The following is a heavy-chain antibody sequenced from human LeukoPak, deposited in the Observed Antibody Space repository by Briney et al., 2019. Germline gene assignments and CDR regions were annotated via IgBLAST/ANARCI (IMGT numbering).Heavy chain of an antibody. CDR3: ARGPPGYDILTGYYGITNFYY. Sequence: ASVKVSCKASGYTFTSYGISWVRQAPGQGLEWMGWISAYNGNTNHAQKLQGRVTMTTDTSTSTAYMELRSLRSDDTAVYYCARGPPGYDILTGYYGITNFYYWGQGTLVTVSS. CDR1: GYTFTSYG. J-gene: IGHJ4*02. V-gene: IGHV1-18*01. CDR2: ISAYNGNT. D-gene: IGHD3-9*01.